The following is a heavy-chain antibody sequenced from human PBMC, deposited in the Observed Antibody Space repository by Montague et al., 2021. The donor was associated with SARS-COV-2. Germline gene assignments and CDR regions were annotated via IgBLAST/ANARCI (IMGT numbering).Heavy chain of an antibody. Sequence: SETLSLTCAVYSGSFSGYYWSWIRQPPGKGLEWIGEINHSGSANYNPSLKSRVTISVDTSKNQFSLKLSSVTAADTAVYCCARVRYYGSGTSLGMDVWGQGTTVTVSS. J-gene: IGHJ6*02. V-gene: IGHV4-34*01. CDR3: ARVRYYGSGTSLGMDV. CDR1: SGSFSGYY. D-gene: IGHD3-10*01. CDR2: INHSGSA.